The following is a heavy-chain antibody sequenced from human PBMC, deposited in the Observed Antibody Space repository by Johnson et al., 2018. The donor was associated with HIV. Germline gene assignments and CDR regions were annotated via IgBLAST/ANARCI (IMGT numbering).Heavy chain of an antibody. CDR3: AKAQDYVCGSPGAFDI. D-gene: IGHD3-16*01. Sequence: VQLVESGGGLVQPGRSLRLSCAASGFTFDDYGMHWVRQAPGKGLAWVSGVSWNSVRIGYADSVKGRFTISRDNAKNSLFLQMNSLRAEDTALYYCAKAQDYVCGSPGAFDIWGQGTMVTVSS. V-gene: IGHV3-9*01. CDR2: VSWNSVRI. CDR1: GFTFDDYG. J-gene: IGHJ3*02.